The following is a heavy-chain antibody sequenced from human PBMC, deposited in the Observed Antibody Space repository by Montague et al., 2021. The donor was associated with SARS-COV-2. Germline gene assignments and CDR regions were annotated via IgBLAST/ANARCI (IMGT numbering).Heavy chain of an antibody. CDR3: ASPTYYYDSSGSDAFDI. V-gene: IGHV4-34*01. CDR2: INHSGST. J-gene: IGHJ3*02. D-gene: IGHD3-22*01. Sequence: SETLSLTCAVYGESFGGYYWSWIRQPPGKGLEWIGEINHSGSTNYNPSLKSRVTISVDTSKNQFSLKLSSVTAADTAVYYCASPTYYYDSSGSDAFDIWGQGTMVTVSS. CDR1: GESFGGYY.